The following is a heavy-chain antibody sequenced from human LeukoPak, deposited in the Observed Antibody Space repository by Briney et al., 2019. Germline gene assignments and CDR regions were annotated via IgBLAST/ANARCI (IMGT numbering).Heavy chain of an antibody. D-gene: IGHD3-22*01. V-gene: IGHV3-9*03. CDR3: AKASTRSFTSGYYGDAFDI. Sequence: GGSLRLSCAASGFTFDDYAMHWVRQAPGKGLEWVSGISWNSGTIAYADSVKGRFTISRDNAKNSLYLQVNSLRAEDMALYYCAKASTRSFTSGYYGDAFDIWGQGTMVSVSS. J-gene: IGHJ3*02. CDR2: ISWNSGTI. CDR1: GFTFDDYA.